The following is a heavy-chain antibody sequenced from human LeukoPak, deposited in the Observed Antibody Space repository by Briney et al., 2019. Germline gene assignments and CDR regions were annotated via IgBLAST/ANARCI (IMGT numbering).Heavy chain of an antibody. CDR1: GYTFTSCG. D-gene: IGHD2-2*01. CDR3: ARAGFGGYCSSTSCYEDY. V-gene: IGHV1-18*01. J-gene: IGHJ4*02. Sequence: ALVKVSCKASGYTFTSCGISWVRQAPGQGLEWMGWISAYNGNTNYAQKLQGRVTMTTDTSTSTAYMELRSLRSGDTAVYYCARAGFGGYCSSTSCYEDYWGQGTLVTVSS. CDR2: ISAYNGNT.